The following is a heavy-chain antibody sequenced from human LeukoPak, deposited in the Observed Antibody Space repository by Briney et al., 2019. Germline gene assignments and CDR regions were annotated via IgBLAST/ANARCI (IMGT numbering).Heavy chain of an antibody. CDR2: IYYSGST. CDR3: ARALPEYKAENWFDP. J-gene: IGHJ5*02. CDR1: GGSISSSSYC. V-gene: IGHV4-39*07. Sequence: SETPSLTCTVSGGSISSSSYCWGWIRQPPGKGLEWIGSIYYSGSTYYNPSLKSRVTISVDTSKNQFSLKLSSVTAADTAVYYCARALPEYKAENWFDPWGQGTLVTVSS. D-gene: IGHD6-6*01.